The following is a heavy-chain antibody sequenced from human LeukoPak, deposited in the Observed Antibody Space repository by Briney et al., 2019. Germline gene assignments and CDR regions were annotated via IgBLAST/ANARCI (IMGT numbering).Heavy chain of an antibody. J-gene: IGHJ4*02. D-gene: IGHD2-15*01. Sequence: GASVKVSCKASGYTFTSYYMHWVRQAPGQGLEWMGIINLSGGSTSYAQKFQGRVTMTRDMYTSTVYMELSSLRSEDTAVYYCARDRRVGGRRTLDYWGQGTLVTVSS. CDR1: GYTFTSYY. CDR2: INLSGGST. V-gene: IGHV1-46*01. CDR3: ARDRRVGGRRTLDY.